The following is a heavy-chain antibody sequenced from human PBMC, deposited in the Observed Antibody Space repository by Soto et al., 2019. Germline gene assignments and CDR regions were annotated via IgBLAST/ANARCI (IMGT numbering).Heavy chain of an antibody. J-gene: IGHJ6*03. V-gene: IGHV1-3*01. CDR2: INAGNGNT. Sequence: VASVKVSCKASGYTFTSYAMHWVRQAPGQRLEWMGWINAGNGNTKYSQKFQGRVTITRDTSASTAYMELSSLRSEDTAVYYCARFRDYDFWSGYSKDYYYYYMDVWGKGTKVTVSS. CDR1: GYTFTSYA. D-gene: IGHD3-3*01. CDR3: ARFRDYDFWSGYSKDYYYYYMDV.